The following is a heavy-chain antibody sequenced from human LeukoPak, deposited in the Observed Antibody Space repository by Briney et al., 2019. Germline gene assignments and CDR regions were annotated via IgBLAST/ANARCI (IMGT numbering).Heavy chain of an antibody. Sequence: SETQSLTCTVSGGSISSYYWSWIRQPAGKGLEWIGRIYTSGSTNYNPSLKSRVTMSVDTSKNQFSLKLSSVTAADTAVYYCARDWNHYYYYYMDVWGKGTTVTVSS. CDR1: GGSISSYY. V-gene: IGHV4-4*07. D-gene: IGHD1-1*01. CDR3: ARDWNHYYYYYMDV. CDR2: IYTSGST. J-gene: IGHJ6*03.